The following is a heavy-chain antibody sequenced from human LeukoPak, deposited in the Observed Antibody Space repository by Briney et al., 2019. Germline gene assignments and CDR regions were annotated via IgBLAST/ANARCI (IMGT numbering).Heavy chain of an antibody. CDR1: RFTFSSYA. CDR3: AKGVGYCSGGSCQQFDY. J-gene: IGHJ4*02. Sequence: GGSLRLSCAASRFTFSSYAISWVRQAPGKGLEWVSTISSTDVATYYADSVKGRFTISRDNSKNTLYLQMNSLRAEDTAVYYCAKGVGYCSGGSCQQFDYWGQGTLVTVSS. D-gene: IGHD2-15*01. CDR2: ISSTDVAT. V-gene: IGHV3-23*01.